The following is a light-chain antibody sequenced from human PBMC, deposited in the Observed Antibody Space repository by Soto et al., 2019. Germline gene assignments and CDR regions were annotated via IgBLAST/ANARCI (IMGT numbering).Light chain of an antibody. CDR2: DAA. Sequence: DIQMTQSPSTLSAYVGDRVTITCRASQSISSWLAWYQQKPGKAPNLLIYDAASLEAGVPSRFSGSGSGTDFTLTISCLQSEDFATYYCQQYNSYSETFGQGTKVDIK. J-gene: IGKJ1*01. V-gene: IGKV1-5*01. CDR1: QSISSW. CDR3: QQYNSYSET.